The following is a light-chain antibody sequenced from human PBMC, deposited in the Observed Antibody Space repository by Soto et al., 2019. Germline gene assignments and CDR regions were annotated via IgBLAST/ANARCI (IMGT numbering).Light chain of an antibody. CDR1: QVISTS. CDR3: QQYGSSSRT. V-gene: IGKV1-9*01. Sequence: DIQLTQSPSFLSPSIGESVTITCRASQVISTSLAWYQQKPGKAPKLLIYKASTLKSGVPSRFSGSGSGTDFTLTISRLEPEDFAVYYCQQYGSSSRTFGQGTKVDIK. CDR2: KAS. J-gene: IGKJ1*01.